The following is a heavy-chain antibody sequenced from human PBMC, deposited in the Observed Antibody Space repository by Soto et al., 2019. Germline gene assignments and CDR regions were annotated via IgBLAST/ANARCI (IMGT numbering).Heavy chain of an antibody. J-gene: IGHJ6*04. Sequence: QITLKESGPSLVKPTQTLTLTCTFSGFSLSTCGVGVGWIRQLPGKALEWLALIYWDDDKRYSPSLRSRLTVTKDTSKNKVVLTMTNMDPVNTATYYCAHSRCGGDCLQSYSSHYYYGMDVWGKGTTVTVSS. V-gene: IGHV2-5*02. CDR2: IYWDDDK. CDR3: AHSRCGGDCLQSYSSHYYYGMDV. CDR1: GFSLSTCGVG. D-gene: IGHD2-21*02.